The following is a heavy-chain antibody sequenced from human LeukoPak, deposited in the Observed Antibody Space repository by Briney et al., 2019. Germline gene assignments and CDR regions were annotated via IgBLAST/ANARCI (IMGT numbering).Heavy chain of an antibody. J-gene: IGHJ4*02. D-gene: IGHD1-26*01. CDR3: ARSGSYSEFDF. CDR1: GFTFSSYS. Sequence: PGGSLRLSCAASGFTFSSYSMNWVRQALGRGLEWVSYISSSFSPTYYADSVKGRFTVSRDNARNSLYLQMNSLRAEDTAVYYCARSGSYSEFDFWGQGTLVTVSS. CDR2: ISSSFSPT. V-gene: IGHV3-48*01.